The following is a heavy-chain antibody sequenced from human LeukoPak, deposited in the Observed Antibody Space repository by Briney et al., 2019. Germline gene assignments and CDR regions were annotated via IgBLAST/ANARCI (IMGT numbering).Heavy chain of an antibody. Sequence: SETLSLTCAVYGGSFSGYYWSWIRQPPGKGLEWIGYIYYSGSTNYNPSLKSRVTISVDTSKNQFSLKLSSVTAADTAVYYCARGGGISHYYYYMDVWGKGTTVTISS. CDR2: IYYSGST. CDR1: GGSFSGYY. V-gene: IGHV4-59*01. J-gene: IGHJ6*03. D-gene: IGHD6-13*01. CDR3: ARGGGISHYYYYMDV.